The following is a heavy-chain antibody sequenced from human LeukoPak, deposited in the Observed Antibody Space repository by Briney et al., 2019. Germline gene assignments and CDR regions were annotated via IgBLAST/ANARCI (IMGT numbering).Heavy chain of an antibody. CDR1: GGSFSGYY. Sequence: SETLSLTCAVYGGSFSGYYWSWIRQPPGKGLEWIGEINHSGSTNYNPSLKSRVTISVDTSKNQFSLKLSSVTAADTAVYYCARSKRRTVRGVIWFTDVWGKGTTVTVSS. J-gene: IGHJ6*04. D-gene: IGHD3-10*01. CDR2: INHSGST. V-gene: IGHV4-34*01. CDR3: ARSKRRTVRGVIWFTDV.